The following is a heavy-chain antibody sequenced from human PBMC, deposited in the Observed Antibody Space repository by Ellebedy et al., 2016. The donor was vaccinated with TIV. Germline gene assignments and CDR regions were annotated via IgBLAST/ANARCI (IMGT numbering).Heavy chain of an antibody. Sequence: GGSLRLSCAAPGFTFSSYWMSWARQAPGKGLEWVANINQDGSEKYYVDSVKGRFTISRDNAKNSLYLQMNGLGADDTALYYCVTDGSYGDYRSPTHAFEFWGQGTMVTVSS. CDR1: GFTFSSYW. CDR3: VTDGSYGDYRSPTHAFEF. V-gene: IGHV3-7*01. D-gene: IGHD4-17*01. CDR2: INQDGSEK. J-gene: IGHJ3*01.